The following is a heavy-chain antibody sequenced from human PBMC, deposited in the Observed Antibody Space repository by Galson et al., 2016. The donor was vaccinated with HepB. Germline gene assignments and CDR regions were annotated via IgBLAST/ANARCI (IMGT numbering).Heavy chain of an antibody. D-gene: IGHD3-10*01. V-gene: IGHV3-23*01. CDR3: ATALVWFGEFHGGLDY. CDR2: ISGSGATT. Sequence: SLRLSCAASGFTFSNYAMSWVRQAPGKGLEWVSTISGSGATTYYADSVKGRITISRDNSKNTLYLQMNSPRAEDTAVYYCATALVWFGEFHGGLDYWGQGTLVTVS. J-gene: IGHJ4*02. CDR1: GFTFSNYA.